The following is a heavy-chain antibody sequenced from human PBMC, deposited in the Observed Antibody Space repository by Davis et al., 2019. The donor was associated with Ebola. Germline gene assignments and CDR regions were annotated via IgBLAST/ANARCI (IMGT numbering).Heavy chain of an antibody. CDR2: IYPGDSDT. CDR3: ARHATPRRDGYKRPVDAFDI. J-gene: IGHJ3*02. D-gene: IGHD5-24*01. V-gene: IGHV5-51*01. Sequence: PGGSLRLSCKGSGYSFTSYWIGWVRQMPGKGLEWMGIIYPGDSDTRYSPSFQGQVTISADKSISTAYLQWSSLKASDTAMYYCARHATPRRDGYKRPVDAFDIWGQGTMVTVSS. CDR1: GYSFTSYW.